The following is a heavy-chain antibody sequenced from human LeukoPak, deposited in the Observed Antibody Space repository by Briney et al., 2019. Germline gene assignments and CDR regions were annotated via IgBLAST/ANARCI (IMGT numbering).Heavy chain of an antibody. Sequence: ASVKVSCKASGYTFSNFGISWVRQAPGQGLEWMGWISAYNGNTKYAQKLQGRVTMTTDTSTSTAYMELRSLRSDDTAIYYCARDIYYHDSSAYYYFDYWGQGTLVTVSS. V-gene: IGHV1-18*01. CDR1: GYTFSNFG. CDR2: ISAYNGNT. D-gene: IGHD3-22*01. J-gene: IGHJ4*02. CDR3: ARDIYYHDSSAYYYFDY.